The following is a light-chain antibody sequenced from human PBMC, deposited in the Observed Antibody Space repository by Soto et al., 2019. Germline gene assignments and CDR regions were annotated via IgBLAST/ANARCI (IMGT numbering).Light chain of an antibody. CDR2: DAS. J-gene: IGKJ1*01. Sequence: DIQVTQSPSSLSASVGDRVSITCRASLDIRNDLDWYQQQPGKAHKRLIYDASTLQSGVPSRFSGAGSGAEFTLTINGLQSEDLATYCCLQHKCYPWTLGQGTKVEL. V-gene: IGKV1-17*01. CDR1: LDIRND. CDR3: LQHKCYPWT.